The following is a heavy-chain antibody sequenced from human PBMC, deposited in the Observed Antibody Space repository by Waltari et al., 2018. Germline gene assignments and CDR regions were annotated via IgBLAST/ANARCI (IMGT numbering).Heavy chain of an antibody. CDR3: ARDGRAMGRSNWFDP. J-gene: IGHJ5*02. CDR2: INPSGGST. V-gene: IGHV1-46*01. Sequence: QVQLVQSGAEVKKPGASVKVSCKASGYTFTSYYMHWVRQAPGQGLEWMGIINPSGGSTSYAQKFQGRVTMTRDTSTSTVYMELSSLRSEDTAVYYCARDGRAMGRSNWFDPWGQGTLVTVSS. D-gene: IGHD1-1*01. CDR1: GYTFTSYY.